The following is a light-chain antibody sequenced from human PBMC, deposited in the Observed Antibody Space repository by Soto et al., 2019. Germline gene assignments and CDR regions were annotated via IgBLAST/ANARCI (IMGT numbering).Light chain of an antibody. V-gene: IGLV1-40*01. CDR3: QSYDSRLRGSV. J-gene: IGLJ1*01. Sequence: QSALTQPPAVSVAPGQRVTIACTGSSSNIGPGYDVHWYQQLPGTAPKLLIYSNTNRPSGVPDRFSGSRSGTSASLAITGLQAEDEADYYCQSYDSRLRGSVFGTGTKVTVL. CDR2: SNT. CDR1: SSNIGPGYD.